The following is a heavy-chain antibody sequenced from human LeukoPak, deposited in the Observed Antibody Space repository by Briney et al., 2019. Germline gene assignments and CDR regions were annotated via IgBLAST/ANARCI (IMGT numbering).Heavy chain of an antibody. Sequence: SETLSLTCTVSGGSISSSSYYWGWIRQPPGKGLEWIGSIYYSRSTYYNPSLKSRVTISVDTSKNQFSLKLSSVTAADTAVYYCASPPMNSGSYYYFDYWGQGTLVTVSS. J-gene: IGHJ4*02. D-gene: IGHD1-26*01. CDR1: GGSISSSSYY. CDR3: ASPPMNSGSYYYFDY. CDR2: IYYSRST. V-gene: IGHV4-39*07.